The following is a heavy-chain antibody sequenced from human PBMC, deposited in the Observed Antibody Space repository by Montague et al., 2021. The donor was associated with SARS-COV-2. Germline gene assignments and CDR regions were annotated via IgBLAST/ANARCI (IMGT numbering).Heavy chain of an antibody. Sequence: TLSLTCTVSGGSVNSGNYYWSWIRQPAGKRLEWMGRISTSGNTNYNPSLKSRLSILVDTSKSQFSLDLRSVTAADTAVYYCARDTEVEIRTYSYYKMDVWGLGTTVTVSS. CDR2: ISTSGNT. V-gene: IGHV4-61*02. CDR3: ARDTEVEIRTYSYYKMDV. D-gene: IGHD2-21*01. J-gene: IGHJ6*02. CDR1: GGSVNSGNYY.